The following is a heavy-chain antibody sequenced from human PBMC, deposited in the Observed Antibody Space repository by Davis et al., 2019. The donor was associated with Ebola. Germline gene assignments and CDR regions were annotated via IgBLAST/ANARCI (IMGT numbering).Heavy chain of an antibody. CDR2: ITGSGGSR. Sequence: GESLKISCAASGFTFSRYGMSWVRQAPGKGLEWVSSITGSGGSRYHADSVKGRFTISRDNSENTLHLQMNSLRADDTAVYYCAKSTMIVGDWDFDYSGQGTLVTVSS. CDR3: AKSTMIVGDWDFDY. CDR1: GFTFSRYG. D-gene: IGHD3-22*01. J-gene: IGHJ4*02. V-gene: IGHV3-23*01.